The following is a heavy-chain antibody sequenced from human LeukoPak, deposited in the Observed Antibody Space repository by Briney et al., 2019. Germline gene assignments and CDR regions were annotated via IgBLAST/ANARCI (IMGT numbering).Heavy chain of an antibody. CDR1: GYIFTTYW. V-gene: IGHV5-51*01. CDR2: IYPDDSDT. D-gene: IGHD6-19*01. CDR3: ASSVAAKATDYYYYGMDV. Sequence: GESLKISCQASGYIFTTYWIGWVRQMPGQGLEWMGIIYPDDSDTRYSPSFQGQVTISADKSISTAYLQWSSLKASDTAMYYCASSVAAKATDYYYYGMDVWGQGTTVTVSS. J-gene: IGHJ6*02.